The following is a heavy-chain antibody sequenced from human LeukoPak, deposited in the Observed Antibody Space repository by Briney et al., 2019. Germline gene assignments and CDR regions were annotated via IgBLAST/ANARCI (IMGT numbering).Heavy chain of an antibody. D-gene: IGHD6-6*01. Sequence: GASVKVSCKASGGTFSSYAISWVRQAPGQGLEWMGGIIPIFGTANYAQKFQGRVTITTDESTSTAYMELSSLRSEDTAVYYCARDPLYSSSSEEGYWGQGTLVTVSS. V-gene: IGHV1-69*05. CDR2: IIPIFGTA. J-gene: IGHJ4*02. CDR1: GGTFSSYA. CDR3: ARDPLYSSSSEEGY.